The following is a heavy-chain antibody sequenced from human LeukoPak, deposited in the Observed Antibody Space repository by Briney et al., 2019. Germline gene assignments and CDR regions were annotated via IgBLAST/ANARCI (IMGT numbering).Heavy chain of an antibody. CDR3: ARAGYSSFLDP. CDR2: INPSGGST. Sequence: ASVKVSCKASGYTFTSYYMHWVRQAPGQGLEWMGIINPSGGSTSYAQKFQGRATMTRDMSTSTVYMELSSLGSEDTAVYYCARAGYSSFLDPWGQGTLVTVSS. V-gene: IGHV1-46*01. CDR1: GYTFTSYY. J-gene: IGHJ5*02. D-gene: IGHD6-13*01.